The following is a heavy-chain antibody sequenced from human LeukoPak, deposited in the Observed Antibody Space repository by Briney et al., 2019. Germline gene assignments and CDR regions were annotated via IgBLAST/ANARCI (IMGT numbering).Heavy chain of an antibody. CDR3: ASPAVWGELSLRY. CDR2: LSPHANYE. J-gene: IGHJ4*02. CDR1: GFTFSDYG. D-gene: IGHD3-16*02. V-gene: IGHV3-33*01. Sequence: GGSLRLSCTASGFTFSDYGIHWVRQAPGKGLEWVAVLSPHANYEYYADSVQGRFTISRDDSKNTVYLQMNSLRDEETAVYYCASPAVWGELSLRYWGQGTLVTVSS.